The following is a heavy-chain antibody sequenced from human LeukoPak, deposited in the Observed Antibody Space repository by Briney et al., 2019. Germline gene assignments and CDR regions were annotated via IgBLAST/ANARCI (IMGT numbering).Heavy chain of an antibody. CDR2: ISSSSSYI. V-gene: IGHV3-21*01. D-gene: IGHD5-18*01. CDR3: ARARWIQLWSYYFDY. Sequence: GGSLRLSCAASGFTFSSYSMNWVRQAPGGGLEWVSSISSSSSYIYYADSVKGRFTISRDNAKNSLYLQMNSLRAEDTAVYYWARARWIQLWSYYFDYWGQGTLVTVSS. CDR1: GFTFSSYS. J-gene: IGHJ4*02.